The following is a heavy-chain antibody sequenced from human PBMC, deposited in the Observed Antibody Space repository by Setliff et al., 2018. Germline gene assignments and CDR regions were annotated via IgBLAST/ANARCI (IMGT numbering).Heavy chain of an antibody. V-gene: IGHV1-18*01. J-gene: IGHJ3*01. Sequence: ASVKVSCKASGYAFTSFGVNWVRQAPGQGLEWMGWISPYNGITRYAQTLQGRVTMTTDTSTKTAYMELRSLRSDDTAVYYCVRDQRVGANADDAFRLWGQGIRVTVSS. CDR3: VRDQRVGANADDAFRL. CDR2: ISPYNGIT. CDR1: GYAFTSFG. D-gene: IGHD1-26*01.